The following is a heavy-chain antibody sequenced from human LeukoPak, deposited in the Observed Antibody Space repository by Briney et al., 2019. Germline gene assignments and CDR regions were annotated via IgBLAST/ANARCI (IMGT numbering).Heavy chain of an antibody. CDR1: GFSFSTYG. J-gene: IGHJ4*02. CDR2: IRHDGSSK. CDR3: ARAKPKNMVRGLIMRRESRYYFDY. Sequence: GGSLRLSCVASGFSFSTYGMHWVRQAPGKGLEWVAFIRHDGSSKYYAESVKGRFTISRDNSKSTLYIQMNSLRAEDTAVYYCARAKPKNMVRGLIMRRESRYYFDYWGQGTLVTVSS. V-gene: IGHV3-30*02. D-gene: IGHD3-10*01.